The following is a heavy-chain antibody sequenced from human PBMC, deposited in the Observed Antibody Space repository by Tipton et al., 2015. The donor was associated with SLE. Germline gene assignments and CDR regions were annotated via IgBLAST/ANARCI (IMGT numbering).Heavy chain of an antibody. CDR1: GGSLSGYY. Sequence: LRLSCAVYGGSLSGYYWSWIRQPPGKGLEWIGEINHSGSTKYNPSLKSRVTISVDTSKNQFSLKLSSVTAADTAVYYCARGGEWELLDYWGQGTLVTASS. CDR3: ARGGEWELLDY. D-gene: IGHD1-26*01. CDR2: INHSGST. V-gene: IGHV4-34*01. J-gene: IGHJ4*02.